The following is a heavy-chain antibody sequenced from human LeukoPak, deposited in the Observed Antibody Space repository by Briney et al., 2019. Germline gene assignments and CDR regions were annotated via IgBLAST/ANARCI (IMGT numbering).Heavy chain of an antibody. V-gene: IGHV4-59*02. Sequence: SETLSLTCTISGGSVSDYYWSWIRQSPGKGLEWIGYIYHTGSTSYSPSLKSRVTISVDTSKNQFSLKLSSVTAADTAVYYCARVPIVVVVAATHYYYYYMDVWGKGTTVTVSS. CDR2: IYHTGST. CDR3: ARVPIVVVVAATHYYYYYMDV. CDR1: GGSVSDYY. D-gene: IGHD2-15*01. J-gene: IGHJ6*03.